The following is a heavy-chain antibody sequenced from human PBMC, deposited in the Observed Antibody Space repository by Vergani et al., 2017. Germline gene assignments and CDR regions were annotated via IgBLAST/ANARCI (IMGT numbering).Heavy chain of an antibody. Sequence: VQLVESGGGVVQPGGSLRLSCAASGFTFGDYYMAWIRLAPGKGLDWVASIKRDGTETFYVDSVKGRFTISRDNAKTTLYLQMNSLRDEDRGVYYCAKEGGGYCSGGTCYPEYWGQGTLVIVSS. CDR3: AKEGGGYCSGGTCYPEY. J-gene: IGHJ4*02. D-gene: IGHD2-15*01. CDR2: IKRDGTET. CDR1: GFTFGDYY. V-gene: IGHV3-7*04.